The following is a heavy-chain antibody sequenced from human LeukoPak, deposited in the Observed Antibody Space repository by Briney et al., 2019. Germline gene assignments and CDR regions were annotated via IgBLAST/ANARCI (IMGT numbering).Heavy chain of an antibody. CDR1: GFTFSRNA. Sequence: PGGSLRLSCAASGFTFSRNAMGWVRQAPGKGLEWVSAIGSDTNTHYADSVKGRFTISRDNTQNTLSLQMSSLRAEDTAVYYCVKDLFRWSFDSWGQGILVTVSP. D-gene: IGHD2-21*01. J-gene: IGHJ4*02. V-gene: IGHV3-23*01. CDR2: IGSDTNT. CDR3: VKDLFRWSFDS.